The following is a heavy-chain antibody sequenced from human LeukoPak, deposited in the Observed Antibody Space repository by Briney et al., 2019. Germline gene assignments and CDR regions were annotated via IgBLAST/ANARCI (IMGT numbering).Heavy chain of an antibody. CDR3: TRVPYSYGFSSDY. Sequence: RPGGSLRLSCAASGFTFSSYSMNWVRQAPGKGLEWISYISSSISTIYYADSVKGRFTISRDNAKNSLSLQMNSLRAEDTAVYYCTRVPYSYGFSSDYWGQGTLVTVSS. J-gene: IGHJ4*02. CDR1: GFTFSSYS. V-gene: IGHV3-48*01. D-gene: IGHD5-18*01. CDR2: ISSSISTI.